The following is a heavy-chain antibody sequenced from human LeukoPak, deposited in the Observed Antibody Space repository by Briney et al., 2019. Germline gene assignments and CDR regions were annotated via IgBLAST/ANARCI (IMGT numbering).Heavy chain of an antibody. CDR1: GGSISSYY. Sequence: SETLSLTCTVSGGSISSYYWSWIRQPPGKGLEWIGYIYYSGSTNYNPSLKGRVTISVDTSENQFSLKLSSVTAADTAVYYCARGWFYSSSTAASNRFDPWGQGTLVTVSS. CDR2: IYYSGST. J-gene: IGHJ5*02. V-gene: IGHV4-59*01. CDR3: ARGWFYSSSTAASNRFDP. D-gene: IGHD6-6*01.